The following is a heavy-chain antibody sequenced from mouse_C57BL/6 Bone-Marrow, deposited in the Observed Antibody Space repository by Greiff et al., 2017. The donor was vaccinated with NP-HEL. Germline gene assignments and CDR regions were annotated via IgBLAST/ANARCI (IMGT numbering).Heavy chain of an antibody. Sequence: VQLKESVAELVRPGASVKLSCTASGFNIKNTYMHWVKQRPEQGLEWIGRIDPANGNTKYAPKFQGKATITADPSSNTAYLQLSSLTSEDTAIYYCAIYYYGSSPYYAMDYWGQGTSVTVSA. CDR3: AIYYYGSSPYYAMDY. CDR1: GFNIKNTY. D-gene: IGHD1-1*01. CDR2: IDPANGNT. V-gene: IGHV14-3*01. J-gene: IGHJ4*01.